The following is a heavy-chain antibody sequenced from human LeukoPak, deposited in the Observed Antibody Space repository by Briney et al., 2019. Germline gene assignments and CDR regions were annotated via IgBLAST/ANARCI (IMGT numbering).Heavy chain of an antibody. CDR2: IYTSGST. CDR1: GGSISSYY. J-gene: IGHJ4*02. D-gene: IGHD3-22*01. V-gene: IGHV4-4*07. CDR3: ARDHYYDSSGYDPTFDY. Sequence: SETLSLTCTVSGGSISSYYWSWIRQPAGKGLEWIGRIYTSGSTNYNPSLKSRVTMSVDTSKNQFSLKLSSVTAADTAVYYCARDHYYDSSGYDPTFDYRGQGTLVTVSS.